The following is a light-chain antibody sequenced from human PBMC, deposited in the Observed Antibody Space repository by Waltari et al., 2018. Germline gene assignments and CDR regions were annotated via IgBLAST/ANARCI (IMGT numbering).Light chain of an antibody. CDR1: NIGNKS. CDR3: QVWDHSSDHRGV. V-gene: IGLV3-21*04. J-gene: IGLJ3*02. Sequence: SFVLTQPPSVSVAPGKTARISSGGNNIGNKSLHWNAQKLGQAPVLVIYYDTDRPSGIPERFSGSNCGNTATLTISRVEDGDEADYYCQVWDHSSDHRGVFGGGTNLTVL. CDR2: YDT.